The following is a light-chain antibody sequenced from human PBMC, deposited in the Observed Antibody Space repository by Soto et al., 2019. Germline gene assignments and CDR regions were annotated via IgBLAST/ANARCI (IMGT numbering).Light chain of an antibody. CDR2: DVS. J-gene: IGLJ2*01. CDR3: SSYAGSNNVV. CDR1: SSDVGGYNY. V-gene: IGLV2-8*01. Sequence: QSALTQPPSASGSPGQSVTISCTGTSSDVGGYNYVSWYQQHPGKATKLMIYDVSKRPSGVPDRFSGSKSGNTASLTVSGLQAEDEADYSCSSYAGSNNVVFGGGTKLPVL.